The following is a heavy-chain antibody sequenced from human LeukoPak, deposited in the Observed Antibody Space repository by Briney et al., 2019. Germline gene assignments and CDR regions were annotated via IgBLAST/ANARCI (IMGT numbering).Heavy chain of an antibody. CDR3: ARVVGMTYYFDY. D-gene: IGHD2-21*02. Sequence: PGGCLRLSCAASGFTFDVYGMSWVRQAPGKGRGWVSGISWNGGGTGYADSVKGRFTISRDNAKNSLYLQMNSLRAEDTALYYCARVVGMTYYFDYWGQGTLVTVPS. J-gene: IGHJ4*02. CDR2: ISWNGGGT. V-gene: IGHV3-20*04. CDR1: GFTFDVYG.